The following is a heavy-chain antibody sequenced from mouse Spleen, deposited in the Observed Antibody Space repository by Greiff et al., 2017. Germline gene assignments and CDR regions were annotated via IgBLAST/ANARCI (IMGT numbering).Heavy chain of an antibody. Sequence: QVQLQQSGAELAKPGASVKLSCKASGYTFTSYWMHWVNQRPGQGLEWIGYINPSSGYTKYNQKFKDKATLTADKSSSTAYMQLSSLTYEDSAVYYCERWMITTYGYAMDYWGQGTSVTVSS. V-gene: IGHV1-7*01. CDR1: GYTFTSYW. CDR2: INPSSGYT. J-gene: IGHJ4*01. CDR3: ERWMITTYGYAMDY. D-gene: IGHD2-4*01.